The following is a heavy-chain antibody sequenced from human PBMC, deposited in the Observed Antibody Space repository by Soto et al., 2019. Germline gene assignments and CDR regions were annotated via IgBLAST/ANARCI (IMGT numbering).Heavy chain of an antibody. CDR1: GYTFTSYY. D-gene: IGHD3-10*01. CDR3: ARDSHLLWFGELLPGGMDV. J-gene: IGHJ6*02. Sequence: QVQLVQSGAEVKKPGASVKVSCKASGYTFTSYYMHWVRQAPGQGLEWMGIINPSGGSTSYAQKFQGRVTMTRDTSTSTVYMELSSLRSEDTAVYYCARDSHLLWFGELLPGGMDVWCQGTTVTVSS. V-gene: IGHV1-46*01. CDR2: INPSGGST.